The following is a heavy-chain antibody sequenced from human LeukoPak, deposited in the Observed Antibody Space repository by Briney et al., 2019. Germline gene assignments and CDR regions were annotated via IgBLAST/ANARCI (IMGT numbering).Heavy chain of an antibody. D-gene: IGHD3-10*01. CDR3: ARDNGPRNYYGSGSYYNWFDP. V-gene: IGHV3-30-3*01. CDR2: ISYDGSNK. J-gene: IGHJ5*02. CDR1: GFTFSSYA. Sequence: PGGSLRLSCAASGFTFSSYAMHWVRQAPGKGLEWVAVISYDGSNKYYADSVKGRFTISRDNSRNTLYLQMNSLGAEDAAVYYCARDNGPRNYYGSGSYYNWFDPWGQGTLVTVSS.